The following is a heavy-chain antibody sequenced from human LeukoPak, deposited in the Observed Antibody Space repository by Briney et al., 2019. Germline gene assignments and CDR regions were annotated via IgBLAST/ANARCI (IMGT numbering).Heavy chain of an antibody. Sequence: GGSLRLSCAASGLTVSSNYMSWVRQAPGKGLEWVSVIYSGGSTYYADSVKGRFTTSRDNSKNTLYLQMNSLRAEDTAVYYCAREGAGTVNAFDIWGQGTMVTVSS. CDR2: IYSGGST. CDR3: AREGAGTVNAFDI. CDR1: GLTVSSNY. D-gene: IGHD6-19*01. J-gene: IGHJ3*02. V-gene: IGHV3-53*01.